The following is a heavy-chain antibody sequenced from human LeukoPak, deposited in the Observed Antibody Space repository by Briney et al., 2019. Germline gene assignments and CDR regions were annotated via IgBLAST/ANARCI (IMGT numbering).Heavy chain of an antibody. J-gene: IGHJ4*02. D-gene: IGHD6-19*01. V-gene: IGHV3-7*01. CDR2: IKPDGSEK. CDR1: GFTFSSHW. Sequence: PGGSLRLSCAASGFTFSSHWMSWIRQAPGKGLEWVASIKPDGSEKYYVDSVKGRFTISRDSAKSSLYLQMNTLRAEDTAVYYCARDRGSSGWYEFDYWGQGTLVTVSS. CDR3: ARDRGSSGWYEFDY.